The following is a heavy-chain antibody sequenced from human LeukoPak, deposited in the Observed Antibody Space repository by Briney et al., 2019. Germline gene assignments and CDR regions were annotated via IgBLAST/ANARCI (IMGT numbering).Heavy chain of an antibody. V-gene: IGHV3-23*01. Sequence: GGSLRLSCAASGFIFSSFEMIWVRQAPGKGLEWGSGISGSGGSTYYADSVKGRFTISRDNSKNTLYLQMNSLRAEDTAVYYCAKGRCSGGSCYGRGFDYWGQGTLVTVSS. CDR2: ISGSGGST. J-gene: IGHJ4*02. CDR1: GFIFSSFE. CDR3: AKGRCSGGSCYGRGFDY. D-gene: IGHD2-15*01.